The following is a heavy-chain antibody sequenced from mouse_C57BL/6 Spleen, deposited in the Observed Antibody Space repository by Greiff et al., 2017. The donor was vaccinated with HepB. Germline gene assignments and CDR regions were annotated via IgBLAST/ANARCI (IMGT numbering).Heavy chain of an antibody. CDR1: GFSLTSYG. Sequence: VKLMESGPGLVQPSQSLSITCTVSGFSLTSYGVHWVRQSPGKGLEWLGVIWSGGSTDYNAAFISRLSISKDNSKSQVFFKMNSLQADDTAIYYCARQIYYYGSRYFDVWGTGTTVTVSS. V-gene: IGHV2-2*01. CDR2: IWSGGST. D-gene: IGHD1-1*01. J-gene: IGHJ1*03. CDR3: ARQIYYYGSRYFDV.